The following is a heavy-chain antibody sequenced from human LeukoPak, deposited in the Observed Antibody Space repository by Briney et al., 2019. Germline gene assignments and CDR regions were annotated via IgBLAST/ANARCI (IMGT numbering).Heavy chain of an antibody. Sequence: ASVKVSCKASGYTFISYYMHWVRQAPGQGLEWMGWISAYNGNTNYAQKLQGRVTMTTDTSTSTAYMELRSLRSDDTAVYYCARESEVLYYFDYWGQGTLVTVSS. CDR1: GYTFISYY. D-gene: IGHD3-3*01. CDR2: ISAYNGNT. CDR3: ARESEVLYYFDY. J-gene: IGHJ4*02. V-gene: IGHV1-18*01.